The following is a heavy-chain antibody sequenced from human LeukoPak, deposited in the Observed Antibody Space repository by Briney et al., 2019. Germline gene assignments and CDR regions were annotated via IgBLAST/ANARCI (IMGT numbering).Heavy chain of an antibody. Sequence: SQTLSLTCAISGDSVSSNSVAWNWFRQSPSRGLEWLGRTYYTSKWNNDYAVSVQSRIAVNPDTSKNQFSLHLNSVPPEDTAVYYCARQAYRRFDPWGQGTLVTVSS. J-gene: IGHJ5*02. V-gene: IGHV6-1*01. CDR3: ARQAYRRFDP. CDR1: GDSVSSNSVA. CDR2: TYYTSKWNN.